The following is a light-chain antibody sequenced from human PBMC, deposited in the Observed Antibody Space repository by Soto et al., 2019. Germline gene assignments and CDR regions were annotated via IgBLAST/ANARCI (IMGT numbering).Light chain of an antibody. J-gene: IGLJ3*02. CDR2: AND. V-gene: IGLV1-47*02. CDR3: AAWDDSMRGSWV. Sequence: QSVLTQPPSASGTPGQRVIISCSGRSSNIGSNYVYWFQHLPGTAPNLLIYANDQRPSWVPDGLSCCKSATSASLATSGLRSEDEAAYYCAAWDDSMRGSWVFGGGTKLTVL. CDR1: SSNIGSNY.